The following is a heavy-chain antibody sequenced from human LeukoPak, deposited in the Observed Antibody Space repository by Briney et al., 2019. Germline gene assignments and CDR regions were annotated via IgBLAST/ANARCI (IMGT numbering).Heavy chain of an antibody. Sequence: GASVKVSCKASGYTFTGYYMHWVRQAPGQGLEWMGWINPNSGGTNYAQKFQGRVTMTRDTSISTAYMELSRLRSDDTAVYYCARAPLDVQRWPNWFDPWGQGTLVTVSS. D-gene: IGHD5-18*01. J-gene: IGHJ5*02. V-gene: IGHV1-2*02. CDR2: INPNSGGT. CDR3: ARAPLDVQRWPNWFDP. CDR1: GYTFTGYY.